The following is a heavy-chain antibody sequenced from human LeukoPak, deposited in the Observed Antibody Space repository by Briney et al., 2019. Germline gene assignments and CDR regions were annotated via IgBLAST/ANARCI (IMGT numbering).Heavy chain of an antibody. Sequence: GESLKISCKGSGYSFTSYWIGWVRQMPGKGLEWMGIIYPGDPETRYSPSFQGQVTISADKSISTAYLQWSSLKASDTAMYYCARREDIVVVPAAIQPWSWFDPWGQGTLVTVSS. J-gene: IGHJ5*02. D-gene: IGHD2-2*02. CDR2: IYPGDPET. V-gene: IGHV5-51*01. CDR1: GYSFTSYW. CDR3: ARREDIVVVPAAIQPWSWFDP.